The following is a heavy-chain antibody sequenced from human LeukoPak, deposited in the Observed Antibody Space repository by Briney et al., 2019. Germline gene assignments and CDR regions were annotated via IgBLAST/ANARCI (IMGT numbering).Heavy chain of an antibody. D-gene: IGHD2-2*01. CDR3: ARADCSSSTCYLRRSWFDP. CDR2: ISTSSRYI. CDR1: GFNLSNYD. V-gene: IGHV3-21*01. J-gene: IGHJ5*02. Sequence: GGSLRLFCAASGFNLSNYDMNWVRQPPGKGLEWVSSISTSSRYIYYKDAVRGRFTISRDDAKNSLYLEMNSLRAEDTAVYYCARADCSSSTCYLRRSWFDPWGQGTLVTVSS.